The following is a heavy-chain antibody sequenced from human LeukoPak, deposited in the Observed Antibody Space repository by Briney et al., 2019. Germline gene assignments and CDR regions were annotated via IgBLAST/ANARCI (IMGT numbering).Heavy chain of an antibody. V-gene: IGHV3-30*04. D-gene: IGHD5-24*01. Sequence: GGSLRLSCAASGFTFSSYAMHWVRQAPGKGLEWVAVISYDGSNKYYADSVKGRFTISRDNSKNTLYLQMNSLRTEDTAVYYCARSWLQLPYYFDYWGQGTLVTVSS. CDR2: ISYDGSNK. J-gene: IGHJ4*02. CDR1: GFTFSSYA. CDR3: ARSWLQLPYYFDY.